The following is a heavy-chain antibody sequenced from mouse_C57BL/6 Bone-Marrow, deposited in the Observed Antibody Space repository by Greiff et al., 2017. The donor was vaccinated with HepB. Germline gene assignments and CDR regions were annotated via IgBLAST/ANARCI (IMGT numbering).Heavy chain of an antibody. CDR3: ARSPLYFDY. J-gene: IGHJ2*01. V-gene: IGHV1-54*01. CDR2: INPGSGGT. Sequence: QVQLQQSGAELVRPGTSVKVSCKASGYAFTNYLIEWVKQRPGQGLEWIGVINPGSGGTNYNEKFKGKATLTADKSSSTAYMQLSSLTSEDSAVYFCARSPLYFDYWGQGTPLTVSS. CDR1: GYAFTNYL.